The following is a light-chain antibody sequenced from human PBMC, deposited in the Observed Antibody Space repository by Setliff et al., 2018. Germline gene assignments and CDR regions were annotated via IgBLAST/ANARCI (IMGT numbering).Light chain of an antibody. Sequence: QSVLSQPPSASGSPGQSVTISCTGTSSDIGDYNYVSWYQHHPGKAPKLLIYDVDKRPSGVPDRFFGSKSGNTASLTVSGLQADDEADYYCGAYAGSSKKIFGTGTKVTVL. CDR1: SSDIGDYNY. CDR3: GAYAGSSKKI. V-gene: IGLV2-8*01. J-gene: IGLJ1*01. CDR2: DVD.